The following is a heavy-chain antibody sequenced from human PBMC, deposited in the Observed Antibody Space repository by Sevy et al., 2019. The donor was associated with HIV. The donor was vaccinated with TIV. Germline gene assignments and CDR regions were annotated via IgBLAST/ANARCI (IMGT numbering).Heavy chain of an antibody. D-gene: IGHD1-20*01. J-gene: IGHJ4*02. V-gene: IGHV3-30*18. CDR2: ISFDGRNK. Sequence: GGSLRLSCAASGFTFSNYAMHWVRQAPGKGLEWVAVISFDGRNKYYANSVKGRFTISRDNSKNTLNLQMNSLRAEDTAVFYWAKADGGYNWNVWGGFDSWGQGTLVTVSS. CDR1: GFTFSNYA. CDR3: AKADGGYNWNVWGGFDS.